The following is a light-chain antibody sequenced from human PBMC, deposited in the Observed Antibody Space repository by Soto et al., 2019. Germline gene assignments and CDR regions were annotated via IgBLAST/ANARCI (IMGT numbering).Light chain of an antibody. CDR2: GAS. CDR1: QSVSSSY. Sequence: EIVLTQSPGTLSFSPGERATLTCRASQSVSSSYLAWFQQKPGQAPRLLIYGASSRATGIPDRFSGSGSGTDFTLTISRLEPDDLAVYYCQQYGNAPFTFGPGTKVDIK. CDR3: QQYGNAPFT. V-gene: IGKV3-20*01. J-gene: IGKJ3*01.